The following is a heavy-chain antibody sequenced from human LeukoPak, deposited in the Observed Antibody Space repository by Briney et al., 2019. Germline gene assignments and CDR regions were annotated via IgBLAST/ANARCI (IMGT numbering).Heavy chain of an antibody. V-gene: IGHV1-3*01. J-gene: IGHJ5*02. Sequence: ASVKVSCKASGYIFTGYAMHWVRQAPRQRLEWMGWINGGKGNIKYSQKFQSRVTISKDTSARTAYMELSSLRSEDTAVYYCARSRTDDYGDWWWFDPWGQGTLVTVSS. CDR1: GYIFTGYA. CDR3: ARSRTDDYGDWWWFDP. D-gene: IGHD4-17*01. CDR2: INGGKGNI.